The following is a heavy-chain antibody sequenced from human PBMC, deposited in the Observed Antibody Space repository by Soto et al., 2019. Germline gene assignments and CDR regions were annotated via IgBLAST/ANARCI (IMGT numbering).Heavy chain of an antibody. V-gene: IGHV6-1*01. Sequence: QVQLQQSGPGLLKPSQTLSLTCAIAGDSVSSNSAAWNWIRQSPGRGLEWLGRTYYRSKWYYEYAFSVKSRITITPDTSRNQFSLQLSSVTPEDTAVYYCTRDRGGLGYWGQGTLVTVSS. J-gene: IGHJ4*02. CDR2: TYYRSKWYY. D-gene: IGHD3-10*01. CDR1: GDSVSSNSAA. CDR3: TRDRGGLGY.